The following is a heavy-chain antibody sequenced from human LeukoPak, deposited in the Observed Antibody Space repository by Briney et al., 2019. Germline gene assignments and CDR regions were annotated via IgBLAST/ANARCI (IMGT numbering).Heavy chain of an antibody. J-gene: IGHJ4*02. CDR3: ARLNLAAREDY. CDR1: GGSISSYY. Sequence: PSETLSLTCTVSGGSISSYYWSWIRQPPGKELEWIGYIYTSGSTNYNPSLKSRVTISVDTSKNQFSLKLSSVTAADTAVYYCARLNLAAREDYWGQGTLVIVSS. CDR2: IYTSGST. D-gene: IGHD6-6*01. V-gene: IGHV4-4*09.